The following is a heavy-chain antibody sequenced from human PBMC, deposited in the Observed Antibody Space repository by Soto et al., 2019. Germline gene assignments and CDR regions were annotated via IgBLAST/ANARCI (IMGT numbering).Heavy chain of an antibody. Sequence: EVQLLESGGGLVQPGGSLRLSCAASGFTFSSYAMSWVRQAPGKGLEWVSAISGSGGSTYYAASVKGRFTISRDNSKNPLYLQMNSLRAEDTAVYYCAKDLHDYGDYMGGFDYWGQGTMVTVSS. J-gene: IGHJ4*02. D-gene: IGHD4-17*01. CDR3: AKDLHDYGDYMGGFDY. CDR2: ISGSGGST. CDR1: GFTFSSYA. V-gene: IGHV3-23*01.